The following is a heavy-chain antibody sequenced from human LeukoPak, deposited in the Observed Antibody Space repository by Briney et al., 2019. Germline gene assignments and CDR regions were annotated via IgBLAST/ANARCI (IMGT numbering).Heavy chain of an antibody. D-gene: IGHD5-18*01. V-gene: IGHV3-30-3*01. Sequence: PGGSLRLSCAASGFTFSSYAMHWVRQAPGKGLEWVAAISYDGSNKYYADSVKGRFTISRGNSKNTLYLQMNSLRAEDTAVYYCARDEYSLPQSPTGYWGQGTLVTVSS. CDR2: ISYDGSNK. CDR3: ARDEYSLPQSPTGY. J-gene: IGHJ4*02. CDR1: GFTFSSYA.